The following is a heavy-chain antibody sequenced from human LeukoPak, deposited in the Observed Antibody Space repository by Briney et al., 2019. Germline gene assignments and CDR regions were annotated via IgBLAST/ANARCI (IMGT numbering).Heavy chain of an antibody. D-gene: IGHD6-19*01. CDR3: ARRFSSGWLPEYYYYMDV. Sequence: GGSLRLSCAASGFTFSSYSMNWVRQAPGKGLEWVSSISSSSSYIYYADSVKGRFTISRDNSKNTLYLQMNSLRAEDTAVYYCARRFSSGWLPEYYYYMDVWGKGTTVTISS. J-gene: IGHJ6*03. V-gene: IGHV3-21*01. CDR1: GFTFSSYS. CDR2: ISSSSSYI.